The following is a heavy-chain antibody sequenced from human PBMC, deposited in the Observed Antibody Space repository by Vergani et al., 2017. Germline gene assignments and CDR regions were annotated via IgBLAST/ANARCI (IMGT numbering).Heavy chain of an antibody. V-gene: IGHV4-61*02. Sequence: QVQLQESGPGLVKPSQTLSLTCTVSGASINNDFYYWHWIRQPAGKGLEWIGRIYVSGITDYNSSLQSRVSMSVDTSKNQFSLTLTSVTAAATAVYYCARDNKQLLPRAFELWGQGTMVTVSS. CDR3: ARDNKQLLPRAFEL. CDR1: GASINNDFYY. CDR2: IYVSGIT. J-gene: IGHJ3*01. D-gene: IGHD4-23*01.